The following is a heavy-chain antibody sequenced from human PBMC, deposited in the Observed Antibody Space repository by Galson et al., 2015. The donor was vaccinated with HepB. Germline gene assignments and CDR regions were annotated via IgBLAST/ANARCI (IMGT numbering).Heavy chain of an antibody. V-gene: IGHV1-2*06. CDR2: INPNSGST. Sequence: SVKVSCKASGYTFTGYYMHWVRQAPGQGLEWMGRINPNSGSTNYAQKFQGRVTMTRDTSISTAYMELSRLRSDDTAVYYCARGVVVVAATGWFDPWGQGTLVTVSS. CDR1: GYTFTGYY. D-gene: IGHD2-15*01. J-gene: IGHJ5*02. CDR3: ARGVVVVAATGWFDP.